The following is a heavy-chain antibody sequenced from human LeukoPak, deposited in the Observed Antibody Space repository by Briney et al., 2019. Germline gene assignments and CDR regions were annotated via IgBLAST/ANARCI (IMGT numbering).Heavy chain of an antibody. Sequence: GGSLRLSCAASGFTFSSYGMHWVRQAPGKGLEWVAFIRYDGSNKYYADSVKGRFTISRDNSKNTLYLQMNSLRAEDTAVYYCAKDLDTISEYFQHWGQGTLVTVSS. CDR1: GFTFSSYG. D-gene: IGHD5-12*01. CDR3: AKDLDTISEYFQH. CDR2: IRYDGSNK. V-gene: IGHV3-30*02. J-gene: IGHJ1*01.